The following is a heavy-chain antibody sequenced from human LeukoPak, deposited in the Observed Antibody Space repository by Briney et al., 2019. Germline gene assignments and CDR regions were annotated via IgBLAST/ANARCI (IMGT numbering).Heavy chain of an antibody. J-gene: IGHJ4*02. Sequence: EASVKVSCKASGYTFTNLAMNWVRQAPGQRLEWMGWINAGNGNTKYSQKFQGRVTITRDTSASTAYMELSSLRSEDTAVYYCARAPPGRGAQWRPFDYWGQGTLVTVSS. V-gene: IGHV1-3*01. D-gene: IGHD6-19*01. CDR3: ARAPPGRGAQWRPFDY. CDR2: INAGNGNT. CDR1: GYTFTNLA.